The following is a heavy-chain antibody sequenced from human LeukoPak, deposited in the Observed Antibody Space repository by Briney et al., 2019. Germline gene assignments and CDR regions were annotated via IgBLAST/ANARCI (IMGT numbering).Heavy chain of an antibody. V-gene: IGHV3-23*01. CDR3: AKEGSGSYPYYFDY. CDR2: ISGSGGST. Sequence: GGTLRLSCAASGFTFSSYGMSWVRQAPGKGLEWVSAISGSGGSTYYADSVKGRFTISRDNSKNTLYLQMNGLRAEDTAVYYCAKEGSGSYPYYFDYWGQGTLVTVSS. D-gene: IGHD3-10*01. J-gene: IGHJ4*02. CDR1: GFTFSSYG.